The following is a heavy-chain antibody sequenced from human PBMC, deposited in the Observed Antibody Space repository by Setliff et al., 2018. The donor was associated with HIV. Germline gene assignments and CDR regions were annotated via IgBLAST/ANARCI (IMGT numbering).Heavy chain of an antibody. J-gene: IGHJ4*02. Sequence: GGSLRLSCAASGFTFSSYWMHWVRQAPGKGLVWVSRINSDGSGTGYADSVKGRFTISRDNAKNTLYLQMNSLRAEDTAVYYCARNFDFWGGYLDYWGQGTLVTVSS. CDR3: ARNFDFWGGYLDY. D-gene: IGHD3-3*01. V-gene: IGHV3-74*01. CDR1: GFTFSSYW. CDR2: INSDGSGT.